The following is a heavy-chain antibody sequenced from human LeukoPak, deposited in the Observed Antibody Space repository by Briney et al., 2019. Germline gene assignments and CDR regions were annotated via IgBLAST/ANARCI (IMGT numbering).Heavy chain of an antibody. D-gene: IGHD5-24*01. Sequence: ASVKVSCKASGYTFTSYDINWVRQATGQGLEWMGWMNPNSGNTGYAQKFQGRVTMTRSTSISTAYMELSNLGSEDTAVYYCAGGLRWLQFLWGQGTLVTVSS. CDR3: AGGLRWLQFL. V-gene: IGHV1-8*01. CDR1: GYTFTSYD. CDR2: MNPNSGNT. J-gene: IGHJ4*02.